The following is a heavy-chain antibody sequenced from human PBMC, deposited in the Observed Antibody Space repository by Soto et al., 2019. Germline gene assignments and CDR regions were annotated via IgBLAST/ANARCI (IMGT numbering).Heavy chain of an antibody. J-gene: IGHJ4*02. Sequence: GSLRLSCAASGFTFSSYAMGWVRQAPGKGLQWVSPISGSGDSTYYADSVKGRFTISRDNSKNTLYLQMNSLRAEDTAVYYCAKGTLWYFDYWGQGTLVTVSS. V-gene: IGHV3-23*01. CDR1: GFTFSSYA. D-gene: IGHD1-1*01. CDR3: AKGTLWYFDY. CDR2: ISGSGDST.